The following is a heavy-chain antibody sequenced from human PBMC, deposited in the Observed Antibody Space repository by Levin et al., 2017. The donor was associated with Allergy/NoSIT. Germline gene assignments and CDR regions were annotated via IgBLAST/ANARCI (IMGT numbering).Heavy chain of an antibody. CDR3: ATIPDGAYYDFWSGYYTGYYFDY. Sequence: VASVKVSCAASGFTFSSYAMSWVRQAPGKGLEWVSAISGSGGSTYYADSVKGRFTISRDNSKNTLYLQMNSLRAEDTAVYYCATIPDGAYYDFWSGYYTGYYFDYWGQGTLVTVSS. CDR2: ISGSGGST. D-gene: IGHD3-3*01. CDR1: GFTFSSYA. J-gene: IGHJ4*02. V-gene: IGHV3-23*01.